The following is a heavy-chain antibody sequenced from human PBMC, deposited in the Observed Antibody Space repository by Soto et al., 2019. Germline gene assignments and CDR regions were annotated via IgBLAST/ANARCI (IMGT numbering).Heavy chain of an antibody. D-gene: IGHD2-15*01. CDR2: ISAYNGNT. Sequence: GASVKVSCKASGYTFTSYGISWVRQAPGQGLEWMGWISAYNGNTNYAQKLQGRVTMTTDTSTSTAYMELRSLRSDDTAVYYCARDPYIVVVEAATGWGVGNYYYGMDVWGQGTTVTVSS. J-gene: IGHJ6*02. CDR1: GYTFTSYG. V-gene: IGHV1-18*01. CDR3: ARDPYIVVVEAATGWGVGNYYYGMDV.